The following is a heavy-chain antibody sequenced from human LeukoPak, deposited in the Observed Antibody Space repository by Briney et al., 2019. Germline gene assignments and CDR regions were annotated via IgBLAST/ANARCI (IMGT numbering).Heavy chain of an antibody. Sequence: GASVKVSCKASGYTFTSYAMNWVRQAPGQGLEWMGMVDPGGGNTNYAQNFQGRLTMTRDMSTTTVYMELSSLRSEDTAVYYCARLGGTLRVDYWGQGTLVTVSS. D-gene: IGHD4-23*01. CDR1: GYTFTSYA. J-gene: IGHJ4*02. CDR2: VDPGGGNT. V-gene: IGHV1-46*01. CDR3: ARLGGTLRVDY.